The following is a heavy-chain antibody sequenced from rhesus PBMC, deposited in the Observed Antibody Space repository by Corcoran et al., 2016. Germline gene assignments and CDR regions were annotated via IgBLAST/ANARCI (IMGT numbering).Heavy chain of an antibody. V-gene: IGHV4S11*01. D-gene: IGHD1-44*02. CDR1: GDSMSHNY. CDR3: ARDSVGAGIDY. J-gene: IGHJ4*01. Sequence: QVQLQESGPGLVKPLDTLSLTCAVSGDSMSHNYWTWTRQSPGKALEWIGDIYGRGISTSYTPSLKSRVTLSVDTTKNQFSLKLTSVTAADTAVYYCARDSVGAGIDYWGQGVLVTVSS. CDR2: IYGRGIST.